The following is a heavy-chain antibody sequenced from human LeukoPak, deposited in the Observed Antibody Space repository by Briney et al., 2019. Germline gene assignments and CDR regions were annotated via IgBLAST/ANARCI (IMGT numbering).Heavy chain of an antibody. CDR3: AREDGVLRYFDWLSPPGGY. V-gene: IGHV3-33*01. J-gene: IGHJ4*02. Sequence: GGSLRLSCAASGFTFSSYGMHWVRQAPGKGLERVAVIWYDGSNKYYADSVKGRFTISRDNSKNTLYLQMNSLRAEDTAVYYCAREDGVLRYFDWLSPPGGYWGQGTLVTVSS. CDR1: GFTFSSYG. D-gene: IGHD3-9*01. CDR2: IWYDGSNK.